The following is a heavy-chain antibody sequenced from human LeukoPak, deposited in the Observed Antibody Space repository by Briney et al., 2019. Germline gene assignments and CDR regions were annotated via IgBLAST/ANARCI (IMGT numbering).Heavy chain of an antibody. Sequence: SETLSLTCTVSGGSISSYYRSWIRQPPGKGLEWIGYIYYSGSTNYNPSLKSRVTISVDTSRNQFSLKLSSVTAADTAVYYCAGASYDSSGVHWGQGTLVTVSS. D-gene: IGHD3-22*01. CDR3: AGASYDSSGVH. CDR2: IYYSGST. V-gene: IGHV4-59*01. CDR1: GGSISSYY. J-gene: IGHJ4*02.